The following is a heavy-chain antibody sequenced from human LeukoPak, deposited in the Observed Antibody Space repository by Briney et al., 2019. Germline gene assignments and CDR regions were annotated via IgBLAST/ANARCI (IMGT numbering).Heavy chain of an antibody. J-gene: IGHJ4*02. CDR2: ISGNGGST. V-gene: IGHV3-23*01. CDR1: GFTFSSYA. D-gene: IGHD3-22*01. CDR3: AKAAITMIVVGGYYFDY. Sequence: GGSLRLSCAASGFTFSSYAMSWVRQAPGKGLEWVSAISGNGGSTYYADSVKGRFTISRDNSKNTLYLQMNSLRAEDTAVYYCAKAAITMIVVGGYYFDYWGQGTLVTVSS.